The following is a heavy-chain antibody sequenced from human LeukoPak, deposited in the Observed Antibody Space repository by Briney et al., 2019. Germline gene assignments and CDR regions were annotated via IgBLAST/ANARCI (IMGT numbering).Heavy chain of an antibody. CDR1: GFTFSRYS. Sequence: GGSLRLSCAASGFTFSRYSMNWVRQAPGKGLEWVSVIYSGGSTYYADSVKGRFTISRDNSKNTLYFQMNSLRVEDTAVYYCARGGYSYGFDYWGQGTLVTVSS. J-gene: IGHJ4*02. CDR3: ARGGYSYGFDY. CDR2: IYSGGST. V-gene: IGHV3-53*01. D-gene: IGHD5-18*01.